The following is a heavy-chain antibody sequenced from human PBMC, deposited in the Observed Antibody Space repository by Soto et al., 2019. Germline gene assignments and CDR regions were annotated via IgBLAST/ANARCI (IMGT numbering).Heavy chain of an antibody. CDR3: GRGRSGQIVVFY. Sequence: ASVKVSCKASGYTFTGHYIHWVRQAPEQGPEWMGEIGPESGATRYAQRFQGRVTMTRDMSITTVYMELNNLSSDDTAVYYCGRGRSGQIVVFYWGQGTPVTVSS. V-gene: IGHV1-2*02. J-gene: IGHJ4*02. CDR2: IGPESGAT. D-gene: IGHD1-26*01. CDR1: GYTFTGHY.